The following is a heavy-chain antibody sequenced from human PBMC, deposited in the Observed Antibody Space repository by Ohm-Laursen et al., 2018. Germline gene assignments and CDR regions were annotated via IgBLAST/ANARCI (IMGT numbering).Heavy chain of an antibody. V-gene: IGHV3-23*01. CDR3: AKGRSGGTGHGNWFES. Sequence: SLRLSCAASGFTFSSYVMTWVRQAPEKGLEWVSVATGSGRSTYYTDSVKGRFSISRDNSKNTLYLQMNSLRVEDTAVYYCAKGRSGGTGHGNWFESWGQGALVIVSS. CDR2: ATGSGRST. J-gene: IGHJ5*01. CDR1: GFTFSSYV. D-gene: IGHD3-10*01.